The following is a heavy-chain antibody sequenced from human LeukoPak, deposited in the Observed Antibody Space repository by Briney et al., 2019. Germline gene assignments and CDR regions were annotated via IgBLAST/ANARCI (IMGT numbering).Heavy chain of an antibody. Sequence: GASVKASCKASGYTFTSYYMHWVRQAPGQGLEWMGIINPSGGSTSYAQKFQGRVTMTRDTSTSTVYMELSSLRSEDTAVYYCASEPSTYDFWSGYYQIYWGQGTLVTVSS. CDR1: GYTFTSYY. V-gene: IGHV1-46*01. D-gene: IGHD3-3*01. CDR2: INPSGGST. CDR3: ASEPSTYDFWSGYYQIY. J-gene: IGHJ4*02.